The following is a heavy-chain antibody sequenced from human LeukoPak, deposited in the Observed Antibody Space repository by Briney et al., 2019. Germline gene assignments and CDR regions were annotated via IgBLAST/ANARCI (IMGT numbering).Heavy chain of an antibody. D-gene: IGHD3-22*01. J-gene: IGHJ4*02. V-gene: IGHV3-23*01. CDR1: GFTFSSYA. Sequence: QTGGSLRLSCAASGFTFSSYAMSWVRQAPGKGLEWVSAISSSGGSTYYADSVKGRFTISRDNSKNTLYLQMNSLRAEDTAVHYRAKVWDAYYYDSSGSFDYWGQGTLVTVSS. CDR3: AKVWDAYYYDSSGSFDY. CDR2: ISSSGGST.